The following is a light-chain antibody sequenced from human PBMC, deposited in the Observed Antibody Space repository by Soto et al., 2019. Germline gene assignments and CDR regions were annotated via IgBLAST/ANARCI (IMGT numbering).Light chain of an antibody. CDR3: QQYNNWTRT. J-gene: IGKJ3*01. CDR1: QSISSN. CDR2: GAS. V-gene: IGKV3-15*01. Sequence: DIVMTQSPATLSVSLGERATVSCRASQSISSNLAWSQQKPGQAPSLIMYGASTRATGIPARFSGSGSQTESPLSITRLQSVDVAVSYCQQYNNWTRTFGPATTVDIK.